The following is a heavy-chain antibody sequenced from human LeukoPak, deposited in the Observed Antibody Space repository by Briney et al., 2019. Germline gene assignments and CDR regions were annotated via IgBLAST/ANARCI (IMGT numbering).Heavy chain of an antibody. Sequence: EGSLRLSCAASGFTFSDYYMSWIRQAPGKGLEWVSYISSSGSTIYYADSVKGRFTISRDNAKNSLYLQMNSLRAEDTAVYYCAREGDYGDYPIDYWGQGTLVTASS. D-gene: IGHD4-17*01. J-gene: IGHJ4*02. CDR1: GFTFSDYY. V-gene: IGHV3-11*01. CDR2: ISSSGSTI. CDR3: AREGDYGDYPIDY.